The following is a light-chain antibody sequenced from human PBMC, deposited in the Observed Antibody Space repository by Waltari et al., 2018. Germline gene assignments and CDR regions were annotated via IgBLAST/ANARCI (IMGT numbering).Light chain of an antibody. CDR2: NTY. CDR3: QNYVRLPAT. CDR1: QSVARA. V-gene: IGKV3-20*01. Sequence: EIVLTQSPGTLSLSPGEIATLSCRASQSVARALAWYQQKPGQPPRLLIYNTYTRATGVPDRFSGGGSGTDCSLTISRLEPEDCAVYYCQNYVRLPATFGQGTKVEIK. J-gene: IGKJ1*01.